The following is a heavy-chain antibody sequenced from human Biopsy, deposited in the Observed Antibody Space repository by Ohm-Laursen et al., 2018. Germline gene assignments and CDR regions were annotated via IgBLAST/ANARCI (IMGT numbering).Heavy chain of an antibody. CDR3: ARGGFGLDGYNSP. V-gene: IGHV4-59*01. Sequence: SETLSLTWAVSGGSIKSYYWSWIRQPPGKGLEWIGYIYYSGIAANYNPSLKGRVTISVDTSKHQFSLRLTSATAADTAVYYCARGGFGLDGYNSPWGRGALVIVSS. J-gene: IGHJ5*02. D-gene: IGHD5-24*01. CDR1: GGSIKSYY. CDR2: IYYSGIA.